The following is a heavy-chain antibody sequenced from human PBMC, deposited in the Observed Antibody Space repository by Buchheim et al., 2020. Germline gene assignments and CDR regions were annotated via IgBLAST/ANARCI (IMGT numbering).Heavy chain of an antibody. CDR2: IIPIFGTA. V-gene: IGHV1-69*01. CDR3: ARGRPIAARHLLYYYYMDV. D-gene: IGHD6-6*01. Sequence: QVQLVQSGAEVKKPGSSVKVSCKASGGTFSSYAISWVRQAPGQGLEWMGGIIPIFGTANYAQKFQGRVTITADESTSTAYMELSSLRSEDTGVYYCARGRPIAARHLLYYYYMDVWGKGTT. J-gene: IGHJ6*03. CDR1: GGTFSSYA.